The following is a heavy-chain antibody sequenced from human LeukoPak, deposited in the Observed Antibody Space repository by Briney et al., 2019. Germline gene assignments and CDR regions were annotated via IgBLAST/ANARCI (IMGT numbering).Heavy chain of an antibody. D-gene: IGHD3-22*01. Sequence: SGGSLRLSCAASGFTSSSYAMSWVRQAPGKGLEWVSVISGSGGSTYYADSVKGRFTISRDNSKNTLYLQMNSLRAEDTAVYYCAKEMYYYESSGYCDYWGQGTLVTVSS. V-gene: IGHV3-23*01. CDR1: GFTSSSYA. CDR2: ISGSGGST. CDR3: AKEMYYYESSGYCDY. J-gene: IGHJ4*02.